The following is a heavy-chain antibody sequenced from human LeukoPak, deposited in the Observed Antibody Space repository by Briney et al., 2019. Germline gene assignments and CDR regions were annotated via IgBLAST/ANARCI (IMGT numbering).Heavy chain of an antibody. J-gene: IGHJ3*02. CDR1: GFTFSGYY. CDR3: ARGAAYGAYCGGDCYFDAFDI. V-gene: IGHV3-11*01. Sequence: GGSLRLSCAASGFTFSGYYMSWIRQAPGKGLEWVSYISSSGSTIYYADSVKGRFTISRDNAKNSLYLQMNSLRAEDTAVYYCARGAAYGAYCGGDCYFDAFDIWGQGTMVTVSS. D-gene: IGHD2-21*01. CDR2: ISSSGSTI.